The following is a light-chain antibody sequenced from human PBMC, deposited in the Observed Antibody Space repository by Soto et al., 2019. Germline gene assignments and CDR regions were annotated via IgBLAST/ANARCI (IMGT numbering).Light chain of an antibody. CDR1: QGVTTN. CDR3: QQYNNWPFS. V-gene: IGKV3-15*01. Sequence: EIVMTQSPGTLSVSPLEIGTLSCRAGQGVTTNFAWYQQKSGQSPRLLIYDVSIRATGVPARFSGTGSETDFTLTISGLQSEDSAVYFCQQYNNWPFSFGQGTRLEIK. J-gene: IGKJ5*01. CDR2: DVS.